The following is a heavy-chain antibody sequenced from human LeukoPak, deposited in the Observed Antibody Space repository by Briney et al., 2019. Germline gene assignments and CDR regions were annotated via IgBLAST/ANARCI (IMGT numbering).Heavy chain of an antibody. D-gene: IGHD2-2*02. Sequence: SETLSLTCTVSGGSINNYYWSWIRQPAGKGLEWIWRIYTSGSTNYNPSLKSRVTMSVDTSKNQFSLKLSSVTAADTAVYYCARLGGNGYCSSTSCYTNWFDPWGQGTLVTVSS. J-gene: IGHJ5*02. CDR1: GGSINNYY. V-gene: IGHV4-4*07. CDR3: ARLGGNGYCSSTSCYTNWFDP. CDR2: IYTSGST.